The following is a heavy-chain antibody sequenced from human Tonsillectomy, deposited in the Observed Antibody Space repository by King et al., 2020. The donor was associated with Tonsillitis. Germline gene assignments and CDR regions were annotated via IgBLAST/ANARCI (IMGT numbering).Heavy chain of an antibody. D-gene: IGHD2-21*02. CDR1: GFTFSKYG. Sequence: VQLVESGGDVVQPGRSLRLSCAVSGFTFSKYGMHWVRHALGKGLEWVAVISYDGRNKYYGESVKGRFTISRDNSKNTMYLEMNNLGGEDTAIYYCTIDCRDCNLGSDGFDIWGQGTMVTVSS. V-gene: IGHV3-33*05. CDR3: TIDCRDCNLGSDGFDI. CDR2: ISYDGRNK. J-gene: IGHJ3*02.